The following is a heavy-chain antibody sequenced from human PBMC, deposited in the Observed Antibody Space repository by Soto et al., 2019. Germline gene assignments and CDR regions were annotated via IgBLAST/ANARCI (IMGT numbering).Heavy chain of an antibody. J-gene: IGHJ4*02. CDR2: IYYTGTT. CDR3: ARGWGYFDY. CDR1: GGSISSYY. Sequence: PSETLSLTCIVSGGSISSYYLSWIRQPPGKGLEWIGYIYYTGTTNYNPSLKSRVTISVDTSKNQFSLRLSSVTAADTVVYYCARGWGYFDYWGQGTLVTVSS. V-gene: IGHV4-59*01. D-gene: IGHD3-22*01.